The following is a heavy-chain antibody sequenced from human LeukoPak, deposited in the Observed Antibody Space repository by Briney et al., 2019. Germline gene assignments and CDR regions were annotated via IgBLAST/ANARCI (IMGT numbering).Heavy chain of an antibody. V-gene: IGHV3-30*02. J-gene: IGHJ4*02. D-gene: IGHD3-10*01. CDR1: GFTFTSYA. CDR2: IRSDGRNQ. Sequence: GGSLRLSCAASGFTFTSYAMNWVRQAPGKGLEWVAFIRSDGRNQYYVDSVKGRFTISRDNSKNTLYLQMNSLRAEDTAVYYCVQDRDGSGGAFDYWGQGTLVTVSS. CDR3: VQDRDGSGGAFDY.